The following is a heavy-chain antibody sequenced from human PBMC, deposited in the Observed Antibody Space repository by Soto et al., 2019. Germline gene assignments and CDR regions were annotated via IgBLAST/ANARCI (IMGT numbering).Heavy chain of an antibody. CDR1: GGSFSGHY. CDR3: AREIPTVLFDL. V-gene: IGHV4-34*01. J-gene: IGHJ4*02. CDR2: INYNGST. D-gene: IGHD4-17*01. Sequence: QVRLQQWGPRLLKPSETLTLTCAVSGGSFSGHYWSWIRQPQGKGLEWIGEINYNGSTNYNPSLKSRITISVDSSKKYFSLNLTSVTAAATAVYYCAREIPTVLFDLWGQGTLVTVSS.